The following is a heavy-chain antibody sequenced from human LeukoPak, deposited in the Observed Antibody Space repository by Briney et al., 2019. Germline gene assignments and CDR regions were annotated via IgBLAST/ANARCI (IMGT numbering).Heavy chain of an antibody. V-gene: IGHV3-21*01. Sequence: GRSLRLSCAASGFTFSSYSMNWVRQAPGKGLEWVSSISSSSSYIYYTDSVKGRFTISRDNAKNSLYLQMNSLRAEDTAVYCCAREEVENYYGSGSYPYYYYYMDVWDKRTTVTVSS. J-gene: IGHJ6*03. D-gene: IGHD3-10*01. CDR3: AREEVENYYGSGSYPYYYYYMDV. CDR1: GFTFSSYS. CDR2: ISSSSSYI.